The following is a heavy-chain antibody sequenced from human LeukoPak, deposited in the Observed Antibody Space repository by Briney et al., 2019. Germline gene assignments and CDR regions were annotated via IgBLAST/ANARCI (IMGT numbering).Heavy chain of an antibody. J-gene: IGHJ6*03. D-gene: IGHD1-1*01. CDR1: GFTFSSYA. V-gene: IGHV3-23*01. CDR2: ISGSGDST. CDR3: AKGGEVQTGTINYYYYYYMDV. Sequence: PGGSLRLSCAASGFTFSSYAMSWVRQAPGKGLEWVSAISGSGDSTYYADSVKGRFTISRDNSKNTLYLQMNSLRAEDTAVYYCAKGGEVQTGTINYYYYYYMDVWGKGTTATVSS.